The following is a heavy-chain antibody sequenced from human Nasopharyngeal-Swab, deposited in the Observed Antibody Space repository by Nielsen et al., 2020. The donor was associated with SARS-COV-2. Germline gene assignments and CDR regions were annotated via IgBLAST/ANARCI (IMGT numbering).Heavy chain of an antibody. D-gene: IGHD3-22*01. CDR2: ISSSGSTI. CDR3: ARKGLYDSSGYPFDP. J-gene: IGHJ5*02. CDR1: GFTFSSYE. V-gene: IGHV3-48*03. Sequence: SLKISCAASGFTFSSYEMNWVRPAPGKGLEWVSYISSSGSTIYYADSVKGRFTISRDNAKNSLYLQMNSLRAEDTAVYYCARKGLYDSSGYPFDPWGQGTLVTVSS.